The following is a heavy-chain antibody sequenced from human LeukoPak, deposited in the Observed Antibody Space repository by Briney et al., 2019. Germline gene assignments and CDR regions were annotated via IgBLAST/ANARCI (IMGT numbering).Heavy chain of an antibody. D-gene: IGHD2-2*03. CDR3: ARHSRLDKSSLSWADY. CDR2: ISYDGSNK. V-gene: IGHV3-30*03. J-gene: IGHJ4*02. Sequence: GSLRLSCAASGFTFSSYGMHWVRQAPGKGLEWVAVISYDGSNKYYADSVKGRFTISRDNSKNTLYLQMNSLRAEDTAVYYCARHSRLDKSSLSWADYWGQGTLVTVSS. CDR1: GFTFSSYG.